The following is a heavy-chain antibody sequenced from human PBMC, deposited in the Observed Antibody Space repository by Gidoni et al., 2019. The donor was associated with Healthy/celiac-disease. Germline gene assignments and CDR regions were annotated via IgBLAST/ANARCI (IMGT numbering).Heavy chain of an antibody. D-gene: IGHD4-17*01. CDR3: ARIIGGLRWYNWYFDL. CDR1: GFSLSNARMG. V-gene: IGHV2-26*01. CDR2: IFSNDEK. J-gene: IGHJ2*01. Sequence: QVTLKESGPVLLKPTDTLTLTCTVSGFSLSNARMGVSWIRQPPGKALEWLAHIFSNDEKSYSTSLKSRLTISKDTSKSQVVLTMTNMDPVDTATYYCARIIGGLRWYNWYFDLWGRGTLVTVSS.